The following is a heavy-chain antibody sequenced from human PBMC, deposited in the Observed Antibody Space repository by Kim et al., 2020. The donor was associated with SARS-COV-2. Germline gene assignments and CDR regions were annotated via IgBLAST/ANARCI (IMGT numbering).Heavy chain of an antibody. D-gene: IGHD2-15*01. CDR1: GFTFSSYA. CDR2: ISYDGSNK. J-gene: IGHJ4*02. Sequence: GGSLRLSCAASGFTFSSYAMHWVRQAPGKGLEWVAVISYDGSNKYYADSVKGRFTISRDNSKNTLYLQMNSLRAEDTAVYYCARDFWCSGGSCFDYWGQGTLVTVSS. V-gene: IGHV3-30*04. CDR3: ARDFWCSGGSCFDY.